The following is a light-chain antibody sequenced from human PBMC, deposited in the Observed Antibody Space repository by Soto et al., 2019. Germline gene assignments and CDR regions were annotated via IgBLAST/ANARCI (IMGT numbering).Light chain of an antibody. V-gene: IGKV3-20*01. J-gene: IGKJ1*01. CDR3: QQYGSSSWT. CDR2: GAS. Sequence: EIVLTQSPGTLSLSPGERATLSCRASQSVSSCYLAWYQQKPGQAPRLLIYGASSRASGIPDRFSGSGSETDFTLTISRLEPEDFAVYYCQQYGSSSWTFGQGSKVEV. CDR1: QSVSSCY.